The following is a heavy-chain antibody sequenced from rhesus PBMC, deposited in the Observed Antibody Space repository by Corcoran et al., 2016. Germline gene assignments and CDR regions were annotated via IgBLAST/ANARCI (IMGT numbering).Heavy chain of an antibody. CDR3: ASPGYSSGWSSAFDF. V-gene: IGHV4-165*01. D-gene: IGHD6S26*01. J-gene: IGHJ3*01. Sequence: QVQLQESGPGLVKPSETLSLTCAASGSSIRSHYWSWTRQPPGKGLEGIGYIYGSSGSTYYNPSLKSRVTISTDTSKNQFSLKLSSVTAADTAVYYCASPGYSSGWSSAFDFWGQGLRVTVSS. CDR1: GSSIRSHY. CDR2: IYGSSGST.